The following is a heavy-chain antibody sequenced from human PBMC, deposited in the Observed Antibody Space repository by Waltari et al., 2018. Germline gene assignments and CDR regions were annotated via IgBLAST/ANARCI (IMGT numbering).Heavy chain of an antibody. Sequence: QFQLVQSGAEVKKPGASVKVSCEASGFTFSNYYVHLVRQAPGQGLEWMALFSPSGAGTRDAEKFQGRVTLTRDTSTSTVYMDLSSLRSEDTAVYYCATFVSGSFTFPDYWGQGTLVTVSS. CDR3: ATFVSGSFTFPDY. CDR2: FSPSGAGT. J-gene: IGHJ4*02. V-gene: IGHV1-46*03. D-gene: IGHD3-16*01. CDR1: GFTFSNYY.